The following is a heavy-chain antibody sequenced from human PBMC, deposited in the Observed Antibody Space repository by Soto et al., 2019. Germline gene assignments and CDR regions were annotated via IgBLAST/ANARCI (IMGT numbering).Heavy chain of an antibody. CDR3: ARRGDCSSTSCYEGWFDP. V-gene: IGHV5-51*01. CDR1: GYSFTSYW. Sequence: GESLKISCKGSGYSFTSYWIGWVRQMPGKGLEWMGIIYPGDSDTRYSPSFQGQVTISADKSISTAYLQWSSLKASDTAMYYCARRGDCSSTSCYEGWFDPWGQGTLVTVSS. D-gene: IGHD2-2*01. J-gene: IGHJ5*02. CDR2: IYPGDSDT.